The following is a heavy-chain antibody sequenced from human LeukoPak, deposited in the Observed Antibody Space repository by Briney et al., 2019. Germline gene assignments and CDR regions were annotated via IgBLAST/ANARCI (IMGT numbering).Heavy chain of an antibody. V-gene: IGHV4-59*01. Sequence: SETLSLTCTVSGGSISSYYWSWIRQPPGKGLEWIGYIYYSGSTNYNPSLKSRVTISVDTSKNQFSLKLSSVTAADTAVYYCARGITIFGVVIQPYYYYMDVRGKGTTVTVSS. CDR2: IYYSGST. CDR1: GGSISSYY. CDR3: ARGITIFGVVIQPYYYYMDV. D-gene: IGHD3-3*01. J-gene: IGHJ6*03.